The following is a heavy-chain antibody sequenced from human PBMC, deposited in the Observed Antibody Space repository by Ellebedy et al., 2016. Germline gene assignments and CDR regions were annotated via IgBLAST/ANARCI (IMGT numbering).Heavy chain of an antibody. D-gene: IGHD1-14*01. V-gene: IGHV3-66*01. J-gene: IGHJ4*02. Sequence: LSLTCAVSGFTVSSNYMSWVRQAPGKGLEWVSVLYSGGTIYYADSVKGRFTIPRDDFKNTLYLQMNSLRAEDTAIYFCGRGNGVFGPEPLDYWGQGTLVTVSS. CDR1: GFTVSSNY. CDR2: LYSGGTI. CDR3: GRGNGVFGPEPLDY.